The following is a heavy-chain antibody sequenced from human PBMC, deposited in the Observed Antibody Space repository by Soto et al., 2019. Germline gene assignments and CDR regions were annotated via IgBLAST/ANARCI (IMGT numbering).Heavy chain of an antibody. V-gene: IGHV3-53*01. J-gene: IGHJ4*02. CDR2: IYSGGST. CDR3: ARDTYYDSSGYVLDY. CDR1: GFTVSSNY. D-gene: IGHD3-22*01. Sequence: PGGSLRLSCAASGFTVSSNYMSWVRQAPGKGLEWVSVIYSGGSTYYADSVKGRFTISRDNSKNTLYLQMNSLRAEDTAVYYCARDTYYDSSGYVLDYWGQGTLVTVSS.